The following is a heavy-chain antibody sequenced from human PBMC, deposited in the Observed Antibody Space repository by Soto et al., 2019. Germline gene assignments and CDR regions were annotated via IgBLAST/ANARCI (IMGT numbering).Heavy chain of an antibody. V-gene: IGHV5-51*01. D-gene: IGHD3-22*01. Sequence: GESMKISCKGSGYSFTSYWIGWVRQMPGKGLELMGIIYPGDSDTRYSPSFQGQVTISADKSISTTYLQWSRLKALDTVMYYCARHLIAVPDPLLYRGQGTLDTDSS. CDR3: ARHLIAVPDPLLY. CDR2: IYPGDSDT. J-gene: IGHJ4*02. CDR1: GYSFTSYW.